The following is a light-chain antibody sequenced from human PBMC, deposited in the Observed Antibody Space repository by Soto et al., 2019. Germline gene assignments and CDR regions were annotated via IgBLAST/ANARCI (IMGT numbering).Light chain of an antibody. CDR2: EVT. J-gene: IGLJ2*01. CDR1: SSDVGAYNR. V-gene: IGLV2-18*02. Sequence: QSALTQPPSVSGSPGQSVTISCTGTSSDVGAYNRVSWYRQPPGTAPKLMIYEVTNRPSGVPDRFSGSKSGNTASLTISGLQAEDEADYYCSSYTTSITLVFGGGTKLTVL. CDR3: SSYTTSITLV.